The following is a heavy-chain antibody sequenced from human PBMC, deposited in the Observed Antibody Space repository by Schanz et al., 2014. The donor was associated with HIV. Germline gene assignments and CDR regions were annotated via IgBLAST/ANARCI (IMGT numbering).Heavy chain of an antibody. CDR3: ARDESYGGSGSYYNGYGMDV. CDR1: GFNFNDYY. J-gene: IGHJ6*02. Sequence: VQLVESGGGLVKPGGSLRLSCAASGFNFNDYYMTWIRQAPGKGLEWVSVIYSGGNTYYADSVKGQFTISRDNSKNTLELQRNSLRAEDTAVYYCARDESYGGSGSYYNGYGMDVWGQGTTVTVSS. CDR2: IYSGGNT. D-gene: IGHD3-10*01. V-gene: IGHV3-66*01.